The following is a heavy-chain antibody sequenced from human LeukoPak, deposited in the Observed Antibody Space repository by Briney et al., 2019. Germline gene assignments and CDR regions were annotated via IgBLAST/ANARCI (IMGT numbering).Heavy chain of an antibody. CDR3: AKDEAAPGQYQLLFPCVY. Sequence: PGRSLRLSCAASGFTFSSYGMHWVRQAPGKGLEWGAVISYDGSNKYYADSVKGRFTISRDNSKNTLYLQMNSLRAEDTAVYYCAKDEAAPGQYQLLFPCVYWGQGTLVTVSS. J-gene: IGHJ4*02. V-gene: IGHV3-30*18. CDR2: ISYDGSNK. CDR1: GFTFSSYG. D-gene: IGHD2-2*01.